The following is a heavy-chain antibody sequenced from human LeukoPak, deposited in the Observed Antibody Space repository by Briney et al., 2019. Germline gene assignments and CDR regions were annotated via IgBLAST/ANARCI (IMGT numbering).Heavy chain of an antibody. V-gene: IGHV4-4*02. D-gene: IGHD6-19*01. CDR2: IYYSGST. Sequence: SETLSLTCAVSGGSISSSNWWSWIRPPPGKGLEWIGSIYYSGSTYYNTSLKSRVTISVDTSKNQFSLKLSSVTAADTAVYYCARARSGSGWYWFDPWGQGTLVIVS. CDR1: GGSISSSNW. CDR3: ARARSGSGWYWFDP. J-gene: IGHJ5*02.